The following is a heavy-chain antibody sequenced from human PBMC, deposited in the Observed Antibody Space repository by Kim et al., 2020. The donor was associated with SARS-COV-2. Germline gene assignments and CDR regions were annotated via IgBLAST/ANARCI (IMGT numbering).Heavy chain of an antibody. V-gene: IGHV1-2*06. CDR2: INPNSGGT. CDR3: ARERVYYDYDPYYYGMDV. Sequence: ASVKVSCKASGYTFTGYYMHWVRQAPGQGLEWMGRINPNSGGTNYAQKFQGRVTMTRDTSISTAYMELSRLRSDDTAVYYCARERVYYDYDPYYYGMDVWGQGTTVTVSS. J-gene: IGHJ6*02. CDR1: GYTFTGYY. D-gene: IGHD3-16*01.